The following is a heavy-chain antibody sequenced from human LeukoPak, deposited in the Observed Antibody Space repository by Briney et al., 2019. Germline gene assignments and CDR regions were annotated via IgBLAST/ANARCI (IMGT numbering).Heavy chain of an antibody. CDR3: AREWQGGIAAAGTRIEGDY. J-gene: IGHJ4*02. D-gene: IGHD6-13*01. CDR1: GFIVSGYW. Sequence: PGGSLRLSCAVSGFIVSGYWMTWVRQAPGKGLEWVANIKQDGSEKNYLDSVKGRFTIPRDNAENSLFLQMNSLRVEDTAVYYCAREWQGGIAAAGTRIEGDYWGQGTLVAVSS. V-gene: IGHV3-7*01. CDR2: IKQDGSEK.